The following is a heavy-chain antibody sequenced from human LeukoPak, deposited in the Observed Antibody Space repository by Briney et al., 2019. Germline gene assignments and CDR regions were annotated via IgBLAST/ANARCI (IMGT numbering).Heavy chain of an antibody. CDR2: INPNCGST. Sequence: ASVKVSCKASGYTFTGYYMHGVRQAPAQGLEWMRRINPNCGSTNYAQKFQGRVTMTRDTSISTAYMELSRLRSDDTAVYYCARGGGYSYGLWGQGTLVTVSS. CDR1: GYTFTGYY. CDR3: ARGGGYSYGL. V-gene: IGHV1-2*06. J-gene: IGHJ4*02. D-gene: IGHD5-18*01.